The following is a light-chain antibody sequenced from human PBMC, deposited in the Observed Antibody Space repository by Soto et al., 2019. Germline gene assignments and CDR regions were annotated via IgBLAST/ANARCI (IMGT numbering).Light chain of an antibody. CDR2: GAS. CDR1: QSISSK. J-gene: IGKJ5*01. Sequence: EIVSTQSPATLSVSPGERATLSCMASQSISSKLAWFQEKPGQAPRLLFYGASTRATGVPARFSGSGSGAEFTLTISSLQSEDFVVYYCQQYNSWPPITFGQGTRLEIK. V-gene: IGKV3-15*01. CDR3: QQYNSWPPIT.